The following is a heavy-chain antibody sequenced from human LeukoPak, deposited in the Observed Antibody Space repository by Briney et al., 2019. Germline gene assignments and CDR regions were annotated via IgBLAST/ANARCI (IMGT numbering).Heavy chain of an antibody. CDR3: ASQVNSGSYSRAFDI. D-gene: IGHD1-26*01. CDR1: GYTFTSYG. Sequence: ASVKVSCKASGYTFTSYGISWVRQAPGQGLEWMGWISAYNGNTNYAQKLQGRVTMTTDTSTSTAYMELRRRRSDDTAVYYCASQVNSGSYSRAFDIWGQGTMVTVSS. CDR2: ISAYNGNT. J-gene: IGHJ3*02. V-gene: IGHV1-18*01.